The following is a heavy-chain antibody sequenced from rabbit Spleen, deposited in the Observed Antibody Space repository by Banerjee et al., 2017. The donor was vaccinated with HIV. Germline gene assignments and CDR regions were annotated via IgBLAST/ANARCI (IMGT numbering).Heavy chain of an antibody. V-gene: IGHV1S40*01. D-gene: IGHD3-1*01. CDR2: IDSGSRDFT. CDR1: GFDFSNYNF. CDR3: ARDLASVVGWNFNL. J-gene: IGHJ4*01. Sequence: LVEYGGDLVQPGASLTLTCTASGFDFSNYNFMCWVRQAPGKGLEWIACIDSGSRDFTFYASWAKGRFTISKTSSTTVTLQMTSLTVADTATYFCARDLASVVGWNFNLWGPGTLVTVS.